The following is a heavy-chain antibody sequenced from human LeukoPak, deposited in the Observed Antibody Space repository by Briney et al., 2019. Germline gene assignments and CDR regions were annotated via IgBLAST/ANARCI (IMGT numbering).Heavy chain of an antibody. V-gene: IGHV1-69*05. CDR2: IIPIFGTA. Sequence: EASVKLSCKASGGTFSSYAISWVRQAPGQGLEWMGGIIPIFGTANYAQKFQGRVTITTDESTSTAYMELSSLRSEDTAVYYCARASLDRGYFDYWGQGTLVTVSS. J-gene: IGHJ4*02. CDR3: ARASLDRGYFDY. CDR1: GGTFSSYA. D-gene: IGHD3-22*01.